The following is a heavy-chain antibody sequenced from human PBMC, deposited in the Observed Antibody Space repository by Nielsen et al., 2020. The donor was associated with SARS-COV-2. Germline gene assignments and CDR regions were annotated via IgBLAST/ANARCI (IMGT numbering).Heavy chain of an antibody. Sequence: GGSLRLSCAASGFTFSSYAMHWVRQAPGKGLEWVAVISYDGSNKYYADSVKGRFTISRDNSKNTLCLQMNSLRAEDTAVYYCARNGGMTTVTTVDYWGQGTLVTVSS. D-gene: IGHD4-17*01. CDR1: GFTFSSYA. CDR2: ISYDGSNK. J-gene: IGHJ4*02. CDR3: ARNGGMTTVTTVDY. V-gene: IGHV3-30*04.